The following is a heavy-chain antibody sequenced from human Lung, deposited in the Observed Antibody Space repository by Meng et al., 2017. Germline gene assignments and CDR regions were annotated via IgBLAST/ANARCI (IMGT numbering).Heavy chain of an antibody. V-gene: IGHV1-18*01. CDR1: GYTFTSYG. J-gene: IGHJ4*02. Sequence: HVPYVQYGPEVKKSWDSVKVSCTASGYTFTSYGISWVRQAPGQGLEWMGWISDYNGKKNYTQKVSGRVTMTTDTSTSTAYMALRRLSSDDTAVYYCARDGVSFTMVRACKYWGQGTLVTVSS. CDR3: ARDGVSFTMVRACKY. CDR2: ISDYNGKK. D-gene: IGHD3-10*01.